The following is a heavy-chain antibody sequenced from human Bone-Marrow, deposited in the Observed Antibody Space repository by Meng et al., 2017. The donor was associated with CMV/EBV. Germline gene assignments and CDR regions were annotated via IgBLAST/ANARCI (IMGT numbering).Heavy chain of an antibody. V-gene: IGHV3-20*04. Sequence: GGSLRLSCAAPGFMFDDYGMSWVRQAPGKGLEWVSGINWNGGSTDYADSVKGRFTISRDNSKNTLYLQMNSLRAEDTAVYYCAKDLEQLVNNWFDPWGQGTLVTVSS. J-gene: IGHJ5*02. D-gene: IGHD6-13*01. CDR3: AKDLEQLVNNWFDP. CDR1: GFMFDDYG. CDR2: INWNGGST.